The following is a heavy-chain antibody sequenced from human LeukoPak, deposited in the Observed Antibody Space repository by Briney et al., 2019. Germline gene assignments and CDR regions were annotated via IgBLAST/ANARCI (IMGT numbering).Heavy chain of an antibody. CDR2: INHSGST. CDR3: ARSPIFGVVINYNWFDP. J-gene: IGHJ5*02. CDR1: GGSFSGYY. Sequence: SETLSLTCAVYGGSFSGYYRSWIRQPPGKGLEWIGEINHSGSTNYNPSLKSRVTISVDTSKNQFSLKLSSVTAADTAVYYCARSPIFGVVINYNWFDPWGQGTLVTVSS. V-gene: IGHV4-34*01. D-gene: IGHD3-3*01.